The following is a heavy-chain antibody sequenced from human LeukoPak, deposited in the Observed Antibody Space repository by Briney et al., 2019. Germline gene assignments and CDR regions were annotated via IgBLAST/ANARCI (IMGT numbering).Heavy chain of an antibody. CDR1: GLTFINYA. V-gene: IGHV3-23*01. J-gene: IGHJ6*02. CDR3: AKSGMIRGAMDV. Sequence: PGGSLRLSCAASGLTFINYAMNWVRQAPGKGLEWVSAISDSGGSTHYADSVKGRFTVSRDNSKNTLYLQMNSLRAEDTAVYYCAKSGMIRGAMDVWGQGTTVTVSS. CDR2: ISDSGGST. D-gene: IGHD3-10*01.